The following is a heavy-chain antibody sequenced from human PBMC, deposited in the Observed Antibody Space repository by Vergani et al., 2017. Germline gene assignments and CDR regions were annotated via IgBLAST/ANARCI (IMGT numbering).Heavy chain of an antibody. D-gene: IGHD4-23*01. CDR1: GFTFNSAW. V-gene: IGHV3-15*01. J-gene: IGHJ4*02. Sequence: EVQLVESGGDLVQPGESLTLSCASSGFTFNSAWMNWVRQAPGKGLEWIARITNDGSTDYAAPGKDRFIISRDDSENTLFLHMNSLKTEDTAVYFCTTYPLEYCGNKRCYAYFDNWGQGTLVTVSS. CDR3: TTYPLEYCGNKRCYAYFDN. CDR2: ITNDGST.